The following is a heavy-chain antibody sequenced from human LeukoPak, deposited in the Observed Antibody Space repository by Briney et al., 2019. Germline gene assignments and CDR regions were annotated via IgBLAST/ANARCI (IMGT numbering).Heavy chain of an antibody. D-gene: IGHD2-2*02. V-gene: IGHV3-49*04. CDR1: GITFSSYA. Sequence: AGGSLRLSCAASGITFSSYAMSWVRQAPGKGLEWVGFIRSKVYGGTTEYAASVKGRFTISREDSNSIAYLQMNSLKIEDTAMYYCTSCYCSSTTCYIGWFDPWGQGTLVTVSS. CDR2: IRSKVYGGTT. CDR3: TSCYCSSTTCYIGWFDP. J-gene: IGHJ5*02.